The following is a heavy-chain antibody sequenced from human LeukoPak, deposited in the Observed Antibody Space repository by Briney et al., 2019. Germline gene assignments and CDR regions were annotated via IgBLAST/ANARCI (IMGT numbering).Heavy chain of an antibody. J-gene: IGHJ4*02. CDR1: GFIFNNYD. D-gene: IGHD6-13*01. V-gene: IGHV3-30*03. Sequence: GGSLRLSCATSGFIFNNYDPHWVRQAPGKGLEWLATISRDGKRQFYTDSVKGRFTISRDDSRNTLYLQMNSLKTEDTAVYYCTREGIAAAQPYYWGQGTLVTVSS. CDR3: TREGIAAAQPYY. CDR2: ISRDGKRQ.